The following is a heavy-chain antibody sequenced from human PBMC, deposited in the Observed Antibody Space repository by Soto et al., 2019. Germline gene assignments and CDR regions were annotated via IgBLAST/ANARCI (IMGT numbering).Heavy chain of an antibody. Sequence: GGSLRLSCAASGFTFRSYTMHWVRQAPGKGLEWVALTWHDETNKYYADSVKGRFTISRDNSRNTLYLQMNSLRAEDTAVYYCARDLGYNSGHPFDYWGQGTQVTVSP. CDR1: GFTFRSYT. CDR3: ARDLGYNSGHPFDY. J-gene: IGHJ4*02. CDR2: TWHDETNK. D-gene: IGHD1-20*01. V-gene: IGHV3-33*01.